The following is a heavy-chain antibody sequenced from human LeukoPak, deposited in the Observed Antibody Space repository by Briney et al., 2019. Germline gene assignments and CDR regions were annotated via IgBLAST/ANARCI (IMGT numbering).Heavy chain of an antibody. CDR2: IYYSGST. V-gene: IGHV4-59*12. J-gene: IGHJ2*01. Sequence: SETLSLTCTVSGGSISSYYWSWIRQPPGKGLEWIGYIYYSGSTNYNPSLKSRVTISVDTSKNQFSLKLSSVAAADTAVYYCARDVPSYTLGYFDLWGRGTLVTVSS. CDR3: ARDVPSYTLGYFDL. CDR1: GGSISSYY. D-gene: IGHD3-16*01.